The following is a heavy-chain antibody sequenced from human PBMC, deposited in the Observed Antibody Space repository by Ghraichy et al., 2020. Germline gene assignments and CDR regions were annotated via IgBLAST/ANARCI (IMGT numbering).Heavy chain of an antibody. CDR3: ARAPYDYVWGSYRWGFDY. CDR1: GGSISSSSYY. CDR2: IYYSGST. Sequence: SQTLSLTCTVSGGSISSSSYYWGWIRQPPGKGLVWIGSIYYSGSTYYNPSLKSRVTIPVDTSKNQFSLKLSSVTAADTAVYYCARAPYDYVWGSYRWGFDYWGQRTLVTVSS. J-gene: IGHJ4*02. D-gene: IGHD3-16*02. V-gene: IGHV4-39*01.